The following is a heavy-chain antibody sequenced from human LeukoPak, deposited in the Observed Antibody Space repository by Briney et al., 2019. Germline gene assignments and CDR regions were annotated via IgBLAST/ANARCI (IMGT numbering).Heavy chain of an antibody. CDR2: ISYSGNT. V-gene: IGHV4-59*11. CDR1: GGSINSHY. D-gene: IGHD5-12*01. J-gene: IGHJ4*02. CDR3: ARSGSSYLRYYFDY. Sequence: SETLSLTCTVSGGSINSHYWSWVRQPPGKGLVWIGYISYSGNTNYDPSLKSRVTISVDTSKNQFSLKLSSVTAADTAVYYCARSGSSYLRYYFDYWGQGTLVTVSS.